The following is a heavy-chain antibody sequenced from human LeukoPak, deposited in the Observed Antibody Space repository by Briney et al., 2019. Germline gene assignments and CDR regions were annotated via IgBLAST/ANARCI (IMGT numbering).Heavy chain of an antibody. CDR3: ARGSGGYDGQFDY. V-gene: IGHV1-3*01. Sequence: ASVTVSCKASGYIFSNFFSSYGITWVRQAPGQRLEWMGWINAGNGNTKYSQKFQGRVTITRDTSASTAYMELSSLRSEDTAVYYCARGSGGYDGQFDYWGQGTLVTVSS. CDR1: GYIFSNFFSSYG. J-gene: IGHJ4*02. D-gene: IGHD5-12*01. CDR2: INAGNGNT.